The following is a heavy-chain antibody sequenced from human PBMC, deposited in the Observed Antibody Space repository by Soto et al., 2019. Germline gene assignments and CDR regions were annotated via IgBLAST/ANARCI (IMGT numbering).Heavy chain of an antibody. CDR3: ARLGCSSTSCDYYMDV. J-gene: IGHJ6*03. CDR2: IYPGDSDT. D-gene: IGHD2-2*01. Sequence: PGESLKISCKGSGYSFTSYWIGWVRQMPGKGLEWMGIIYPGDSDTRYSPSFQGQVTISADKSISTAYLQWSSLKASDTAMYYCARLGCSSTSCDYYMDVWGKGTTVTVSS. CDR1: GYSFTSYW. V-gene: IGHV5-51*01.